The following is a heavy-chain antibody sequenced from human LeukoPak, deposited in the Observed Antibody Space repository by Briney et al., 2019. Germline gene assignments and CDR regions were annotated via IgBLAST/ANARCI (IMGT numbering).Heavy chain of an antibody. CDR2: IYYSGST. V-gene: IGHV4-39*07. CDR3: ARRATTVTYFDY. D-gene: IGHD4-17*01. CDR1: GGSISSSSYY. J-gene: IGHJ4*02. Sequence: SETLSLTCTVSGGSISSSSYYWGWIRQPPGKGLEWIGSIYYSGSTYYNPSLKSRVTISVDTSKNQFSLKLSSVTAADTAVYYCARRATTVTYFDYWGQGTLVTVSS.